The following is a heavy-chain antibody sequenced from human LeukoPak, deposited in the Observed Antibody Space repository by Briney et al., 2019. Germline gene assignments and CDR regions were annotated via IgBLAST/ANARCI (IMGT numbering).Heavy chain of an antibody. V-gene: IGHV4-39*07. J-gene: IGHJ6*03. D-gene: IGHD2-15*01. CDR2: IYHSGST. CDR3: ARSHCSGGSCYYYYMDV. Sequence: SETLSLTCTVSGGSISSSSYYWGWIRQPPGKGLEWIGYIYHSGSTYYNPSLKSRVTISVDRSKNQFSLKLSSVAAADTAVYYCARSHCSGGSCYYYYMDVWGKGTTVTVSS. CDR1: GGSISSSSYY.